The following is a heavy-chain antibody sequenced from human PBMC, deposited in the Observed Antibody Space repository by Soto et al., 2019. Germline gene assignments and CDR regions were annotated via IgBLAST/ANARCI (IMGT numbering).Heavy chain of an antibody. V-gene: IGHV6-1*01. CDR1: GDSVSIYSGA. CDR2: TYYRSKWYY. D-gene: IGHD3-9*01. Sequence: SQTLSLTCVISGDSVSIYSGAWNWIRQSPSRGLEWLGRTYYRSKWYYDYAESVKSRIIIGVDTSKNQFSLQLNSVTPEDTAVYYCVRLVGNSWLDHWGQGTLVTVSS. CDR3: VRLVGNSWLDH. J-gene: IGHJ4*02.